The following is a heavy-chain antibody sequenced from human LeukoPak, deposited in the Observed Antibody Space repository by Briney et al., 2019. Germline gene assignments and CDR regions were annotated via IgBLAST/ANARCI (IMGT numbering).Heavy chain of an antibody. Sequence: SETLSLTCTVSGGSISSYYWSWVRQPPGKGLEWIGEIYHSGSTNYNPSLRSRDTISVNKSKNQFSLKLSSVTAADTAVYYCASRGAGTRDWYFDLWGRGTLVTVSS. D-gene: IGHD3-16*01. CDR3: ASRGAGTRDWYFDL. CDR2: IYHSGST. J-gene: IGHJ2*01. CDR1: GGSISSYY. V-gene: IGHV4-4*02.